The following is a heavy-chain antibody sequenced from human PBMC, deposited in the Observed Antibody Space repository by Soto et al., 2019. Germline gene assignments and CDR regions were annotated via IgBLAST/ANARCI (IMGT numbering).Heavy chain of an antibody. Sequence: EVQLLESGGGLVQPGGSLRLSCAASGFTFSSYAMRWVRQAPGKGLEWVSAISGSGGSTYYADSVKGRFTISRDNSKNTLYLQMNSLRAEDTAVYYCAKVGWGHDAFDIWGQGTMVTVSS. D-gene: IGHD1-26*01. CDR1: GFTFSSYA. J-gene: IGHJ3*02. CDR3: AKVGWGHDAFDI. CDR2: ISGSGGST. V-gene: IGHV3-23*01.